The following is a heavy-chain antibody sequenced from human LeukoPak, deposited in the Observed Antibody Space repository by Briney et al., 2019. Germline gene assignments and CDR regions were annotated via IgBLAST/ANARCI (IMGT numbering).Heavy chain of an antibody. D-gene: IGHD4-17*01. CDR1: GGSMSSYY. J-gene: IGHJ4*02. V-gene: IGHV4-59*01. CDR3: ARLTTVTPYFDN. Sequence: KSSETLSLTCSVSGGSMSSYYWSWVRQPPGKGLQWIGYIYYTGIINYNPSLKSRVTISLNTSQNHFSLRLTSVTAADTAMYYCARLTTVTPYFDNWGQGILVTVSS. CDR2: IYYTGII.